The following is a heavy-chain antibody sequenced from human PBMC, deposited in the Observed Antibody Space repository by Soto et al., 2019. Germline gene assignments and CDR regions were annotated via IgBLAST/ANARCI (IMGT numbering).Heavy chain of an antibody. Sequence: QVQLVESGGGVVQPGRSLRLSCAASGFTFSSYGMHWVRQAPGKGLEWVAVIWYDGSNKYYADSVKGRFTISRDNSKNTLYLQMNSLRAEDTAVYYCAATGIWGSYRYTGQGSSGRPYYYYYMDVWGKGTTVTVSS. V-gene: IGHV3-33*01. CDR3: AATGIWGSYRYTGQGSSGRPYYYYYMDV. D-gene: IGHD3-16*02. CDR2: IWYDGSNK. CDR1: GFTFSSYG. J-gene: IGHJ6*03.